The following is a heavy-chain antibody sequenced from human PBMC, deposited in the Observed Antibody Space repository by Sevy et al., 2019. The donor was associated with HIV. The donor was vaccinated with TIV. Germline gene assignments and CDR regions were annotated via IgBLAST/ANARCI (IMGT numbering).Heavy chain of an antibody. J-gene: IGHJ6*04. CDR3: ARWDV. CDR2: IKEDGSDK. V-gene: IGHV3-7*01. CDR1: GFTFSSYR. Sequence: GESLKISCAASGFTFSSYRMNWVRQAPGKGLEWVANIKEDGSDKYYVDSVKGRFTISRDNAQNSLYLEMNSLRAEDTAVYYCARWDVWGKGTTVTVSS.